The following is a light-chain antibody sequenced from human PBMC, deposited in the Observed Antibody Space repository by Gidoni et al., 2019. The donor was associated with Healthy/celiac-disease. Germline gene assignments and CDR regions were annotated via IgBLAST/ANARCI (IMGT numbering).Light chain of an antibody. V-gene: IGKV4-1*01. J-gene: IGKJ1*01. CDR1: QSVLYSSNNKNY. CDR2: WAS. CDR3: QQYYSTPPT. Sequence: DIVMTQSPDSLALSLGERATINCKSSQSVLYSSNNKNYLAWYQQKPGQPPKLLIYWASTRESGVPDRFSGSGSGTDFTLTISSLQAEDVAVCYCQQYYSTPPTFGQGTKVEIK.